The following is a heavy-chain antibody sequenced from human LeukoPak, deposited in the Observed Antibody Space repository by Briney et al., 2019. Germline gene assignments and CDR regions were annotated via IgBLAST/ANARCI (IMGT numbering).Heavy chain of an antibody. CDR1: GFTFDDYG. CDR2: INWNGGST. V-gene: IGHV3-20*04. Sequence: GGSLRLSCAASGFTFDDYGMSWVRQAPGKGLEWVSGINWNGGSTGYADSVKGRFTISRDNAKNSLCLQMNSLRAEDTALYYCAREGDILTGYYPFDYWGQGTLVTVSS. CDR3: AREGDILTGYYPFDY. J-gene: IGHJ4*02. D-gene: IGHD3-9*01.